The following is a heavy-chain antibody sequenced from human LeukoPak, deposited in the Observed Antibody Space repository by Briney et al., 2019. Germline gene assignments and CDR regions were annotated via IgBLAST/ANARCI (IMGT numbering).Heavy chain of an antibody. CDR1: GYTFTSYG. CDR3: ARDRCSGGSCSNYFDY. CDR2: ISAYNGNT. Sequence: GASVKVSCKASGYTFTSYGISWVRQAPGQGLEWMGWISAYNGNTNYAQKLQGRVTMTTDTSTSTAYMELSRLRSDDTAVYYCARDRCSGGSCSNYFDYWGQGTLVTVSS. V-gene: IGHV1-18*01. D-gene: IGHD2-15*01. J-gene: IGHJ4*02.